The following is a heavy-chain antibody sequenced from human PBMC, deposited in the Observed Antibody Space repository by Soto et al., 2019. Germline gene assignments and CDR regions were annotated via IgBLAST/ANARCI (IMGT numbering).Heavy chain of an antibody. CDR1: GGTFSSYT. V-gene: IGHV1-69*04. J-gene: IGHJ3*02. Sequence: ASVKVSCKASGGTFSSYTISWVRQAPGQGLEWMGRIIPILGIANYAQKFQGRVTITADKSTSTAYMELSSLRSEDTAVYYCARDKEPYSGSYYDAFDIWGQGTMVTVSS. CDR3: ARDKEPYSGSYYDAFDI. CDR2: IIPILGIA. D-gene: IGHD1-26*01.